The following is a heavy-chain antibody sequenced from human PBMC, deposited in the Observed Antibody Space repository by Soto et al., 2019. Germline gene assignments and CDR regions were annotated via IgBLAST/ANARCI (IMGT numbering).Heavy chain of an antibody. Sequence: GGSLRLSCAASGFTFSSYGMHWVRQAPGKGLEWVAVIWYDGSNKYYADSVKGRFTISRDNSKNTLYLQMNSLRAEDTAVYYCARDHHYDILTGYNPRDAFDIWGQGTMVTVSS. CDR2: IWYDGSNK. CDR1: GFTFSSYG. J-gene: IGHJ3*02. V-gene: IGHV3-33*01. D-gene: IGHD3-9*01. CDR3: ARDHHYDILTGYNPRDAFDI.